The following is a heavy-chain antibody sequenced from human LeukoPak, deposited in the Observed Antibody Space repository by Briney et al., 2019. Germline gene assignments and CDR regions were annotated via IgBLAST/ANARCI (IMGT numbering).Heavy chain of an antibody. CDR2: IYYSGST. V-gene: IGHV4-31*03. Sequence: SQTLSLTCTVSGGSISSGGYYWSWIRQHPGKGLEWIGYIYYSGSTYYNPSLKSRVTISVDTSKNQFSLKLSSVTAADTAVYYCARARGGAGYYSRAINYFDYWGQGTLVTVSS. D-gene: IGHD3-9*01. J-gene: IGHJ4*02. CDR3: ARARGGAGYYSRAINYFDY. CDR1: GGSISSGGYY.